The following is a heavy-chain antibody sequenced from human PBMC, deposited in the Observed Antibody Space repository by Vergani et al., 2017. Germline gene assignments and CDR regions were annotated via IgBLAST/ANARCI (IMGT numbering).Heavy chain of an antibody. D-gene: IGHD2-8*01. CDR2: IDHTGRP. J-gene: IGHJ6*03. CDR3: ARVNTETNGHLYYYYYMDV. Sequence: QVQLQQWGGGLLKPLETLSLTCVVNGESFTSYHWTWIRQSPGEGLEWVGDIDHTGRPDYNPSLKSRLTMSVDKSRNQFSLTLNSVTATDTAIYFCARVNTETNGHLYYYYYMDVWGQGTAVTVS. V-gene: IGHV4-34*01. CDR1: GESFTSYH.